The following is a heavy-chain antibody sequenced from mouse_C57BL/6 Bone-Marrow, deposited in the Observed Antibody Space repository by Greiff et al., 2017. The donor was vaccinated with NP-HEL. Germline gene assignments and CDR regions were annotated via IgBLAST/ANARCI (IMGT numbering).Heavy chain of an antibody. Sequence: EVHLVESGGGLVKPGGSLKLSCAASGFTFSSYAMSWVRQTPEKRLEWVATISDGGSYTYYPDNVKGRFTISRDNAKNNLYLQMSHLKSEDTAMYYCARDRGDGYSSDYWGQGTTLTVSS. CDR2: ISDGGSYT. V-gene: IGHV5-4*01. CDR3: ARDRGDGYSSDY. D-gene: IGHD2-3*01. CDR1: GFTFSSYA. J-gene: IGHJ2*01.